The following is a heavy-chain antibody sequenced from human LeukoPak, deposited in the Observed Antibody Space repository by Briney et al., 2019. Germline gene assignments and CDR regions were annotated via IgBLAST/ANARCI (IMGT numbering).Heavy chain of an antibody. CDR1: GGTFASYG. J-gene: IGHJ6*02. CDR2: ISPIIGTV. CDR3: ARRYCSGGSCYPDYYYGMDV. V-gene: IGHV1-69*04. Sequence: ASAKVSCKASGGTFASYGISWVRQAPGQGLEWMGRISPIIGTVNYAQKFQGRVTITADKSTSTAYMELGSLRSEDTAVYYCARRYCSGGSCYPDYYYGMDVWGQGTTVTVSS. D-gene: IGHD2-15*01.